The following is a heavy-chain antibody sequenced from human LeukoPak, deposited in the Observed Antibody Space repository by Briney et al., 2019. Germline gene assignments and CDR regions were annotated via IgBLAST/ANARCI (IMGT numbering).Heavy chain of an antibody. J-gene: IGHJ4*02. Sequence: PGGSLRLSCAVSGFAFRSYGMSWVRQAPGKGLEWVSAISGIGDSTYYADSVKGRFTIARDNSKNTLYLQVNSLRAEDTAVYYCAKNRGVLRNFDCYDYWGQGTLVTVSS. CDR2: ISGIGDST. CDR3: AKNRGVLRNFDCYDY. V-gene: IGHV3-23*01. CDR1: GFAFRSYG. D-gene: IGHD3-9*01.